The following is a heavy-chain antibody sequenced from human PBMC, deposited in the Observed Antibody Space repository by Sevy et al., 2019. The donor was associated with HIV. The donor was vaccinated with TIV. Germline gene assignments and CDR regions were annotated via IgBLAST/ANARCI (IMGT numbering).Heavy chain of an antibody. J-gene: IGHJ3*02. Sequence: GESLKISCKGSGYSFNSYWIGWVRQVPGKGLEWMGVIYPGDSDTRYSPSFQGQVTISADKSITTVYLQWSSLKASHTAIYYCARPRVPMAFQAFDIWGQGTMVTVSS. CDR1: GYSFNSYW. CDR3: ARPRVPMAFQAFDI. V-gene: IGHV5-51*01. D-gene: IGHD3-10*01. CDR2: IYPGDSDT.